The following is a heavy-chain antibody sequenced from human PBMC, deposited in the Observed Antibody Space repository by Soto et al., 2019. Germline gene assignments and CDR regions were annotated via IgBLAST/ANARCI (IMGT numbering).Heavy chain of an antibody. Sequence: PGGSLRLSCAASGFTFSSYAMHWVRQAPGKGLEWVAVISYDGSNKYYADSVKGRFTISRDNSKNTLYLQMNSLRAEDTAVYYCARDRAFYGYDYYYGMDVWGQGTTVTVSS. V-gene: IGHV3-30-3*01. J-gene: IGHJ6*02. CDR2: ISYDGSNK. CDR3: ARDRAFYGYDYYYGMDV. CDR1: GFTFSSYA. D-gene: IGHD3-10*01.